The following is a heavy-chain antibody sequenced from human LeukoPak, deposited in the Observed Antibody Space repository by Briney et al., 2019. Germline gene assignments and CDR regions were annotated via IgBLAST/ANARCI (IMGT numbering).Heavy chain of an antibody. CDR1: GGSISSYY. V-gene: IGHV4-59*01. CDR3: ARGLVYYDSSGYSAFDI. J-gene: IGHJ3*02. CDR2: IYYSGST. Sequence: SETLSLTCTVSGGSISSYYWSWIRQPPGKGLEWIGYIYYSGSTNYNPSLKSRVTISVDTSKNQFSLKLSSVTAADTAVYYCARGLVYYDSSGYSAFDIWGQGTMVTVSS. D-gene: IGHD3-22*01.